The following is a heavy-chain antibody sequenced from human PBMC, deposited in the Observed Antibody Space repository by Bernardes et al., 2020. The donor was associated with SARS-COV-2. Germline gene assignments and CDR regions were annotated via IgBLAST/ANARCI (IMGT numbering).Heavy chain of an antibody. CDR2: IYPYDSDT. V-gene: IGHV5-51*01. J-gene: IGHJ3*02. Sequence: GESLKTPRKGSGYSFNSYWIGWVRQMPGKGLEWMGIIYPYDSDTRYSPSCQGQVNIPPDKSISIAYLTVSSLKASDTGMYYCARRGPSVGAFDIWGQGTMVTVSS. CDR1: GYSFNSYW. CDR3: ARRGPSVGAFDI.